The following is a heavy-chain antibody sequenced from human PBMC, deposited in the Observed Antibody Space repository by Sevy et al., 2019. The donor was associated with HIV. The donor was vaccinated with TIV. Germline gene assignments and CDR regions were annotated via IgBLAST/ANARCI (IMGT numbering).Heavy chain of an antibody. D-gene: IGHD4-17*01. CDR2: IYHSWNT. CDR1: GGSISSGAYS. Sequence: SETLSLTRAVSGGSISSGAYSWNWIRQPPGKGLEWIGYIYHSWNTYYNPSLKSRLTISVDRSKNLFSLNLSSMTAADTAVYYCARDGGTLTTPGAFDIWGQGTLVTVSS. CDR3: ARDGGTLTTPGAFDI. J-gene: IGHJ3*02. V-gene: IGHV4-30-2*01.